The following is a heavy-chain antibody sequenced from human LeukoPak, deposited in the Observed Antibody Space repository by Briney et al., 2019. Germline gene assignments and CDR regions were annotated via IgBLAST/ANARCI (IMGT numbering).Heavy chain of an antibody. J-gene: IGHJ6*02. Sequence: PGGSLRLSCAASGFTFSSYAMSWVRQAPGKGLEWVSAISGSGGSTYYADSVKGRFTISRDNSKNTLYLQMNGLRAEDTAVYYCAKGFKVVVVPAAIYYYYGMDVWGQGTTVTVSS. CDR3: AKGFKVVVVPAAIYYYYGMDV. V-gene: IGHV3-23*01. CDR2: ISGSGGST. CDR1: GFTFSSYA. D-gene: IGHD2-2*01.